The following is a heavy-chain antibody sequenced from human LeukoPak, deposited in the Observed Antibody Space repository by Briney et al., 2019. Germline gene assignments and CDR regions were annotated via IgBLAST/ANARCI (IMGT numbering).Heavy chain of an antibody. J-gene: IGHJ4*02. CDR2: MKYDGSER. V-gene: IGHV3-7*01. D-gene: IGHD6-13*01. CDR1: GFTFSSYW. CDR3: ARDIEAAGLFLDY. Sequence: GGSLRLSCAASGFTFSSYWMSWVRQAPGKGLEWVANMKYDGSERYYVDSVKGRFTISRDNAKNSLYLQMNSLRAEDTAVYYCARDIEAAGLFLDYWGQGTLVTISS.